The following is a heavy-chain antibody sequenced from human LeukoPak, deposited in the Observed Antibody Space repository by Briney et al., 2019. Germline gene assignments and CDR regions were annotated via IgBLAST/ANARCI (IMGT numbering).Heavy chain of an antibody. CDR3: AKATRYFDSFGYYFDY. CDR2: ISWNSDSV. D-gene: IGHD3-9*01. J-gene: IGHJ4*02. V-gene: IGHV3-9*01. CDR1: GFSISNYW. Sequence: PGGSLRLSCAGSGFSISNYWMSWVRQAPGKGLEWVAGISWNSDSVGYGDSVKGRFTISRDNAKTSLYLQMNSPIPEDTAFYYCAKATRYFDSFGYYFDYWGQGTLVAVSS.